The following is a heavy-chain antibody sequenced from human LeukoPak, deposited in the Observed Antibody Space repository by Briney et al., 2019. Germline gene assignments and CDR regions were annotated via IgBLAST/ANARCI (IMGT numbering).Heavy chain of an antibody. CDR1: GDSVSRNTAA. CDR2: TYYRSKWLK. CDR3: AGGPPFDY. Sequence: SQTLSLICDISGDSVSRNTAAWNWIRQTPSRGLEWLGRTYYRSKWLKDYALSVKSRIIVNPYTSKNQFSLQLMSVTPDDRAVYYCAGGPPFDYWGQGILVTVSS. V-gene: IGHV6-1*01. J-gene: IGHJ4*02.